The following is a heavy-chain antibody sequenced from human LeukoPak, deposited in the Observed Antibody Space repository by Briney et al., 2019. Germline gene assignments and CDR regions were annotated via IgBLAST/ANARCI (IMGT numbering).Heavy chain of an antibody. V-gene: IGHV1-46*01. Sequence: ASGKVSCKASGYTFTNYYIHWARQAPGRGLEWMGIINPSGGSTSYAQRFQGRVTMTSDTSTSTVYMDLSSLTSEDTAGYYCARGGRAGVVWGYSDYWGQGTLVTVSS. D-gene: IGHD6-13*01. CDR2: INPSGGST. CDR1: GYTFTNYY. CDR3: ARGGRAGVVWGYSDY. J-gene: IGHJ4*02.